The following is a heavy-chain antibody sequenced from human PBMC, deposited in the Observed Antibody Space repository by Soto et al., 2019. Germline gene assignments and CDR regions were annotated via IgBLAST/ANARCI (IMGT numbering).Heavy chain of an antibody. Sequence: EEQLLESGGGLVQPGGSLRLSCAASGLTFSRYAMSWVRQAPGKGLEWVSIINPSGDITYYGDSVKGRFTISRDNSKNTLSLQLNSLRAEDTAVYCCAKSLRPSALTIDFFDYRGQGTLVTVSS. CDR1: GLTFSRYA. D-gene: IGHD3-9*01. J-gene: IGHJ4*02. V-gene: IGHV3-23*01. CDR2: INPSGDIT. CDR3: AKSLRPSALTIDFFDY.